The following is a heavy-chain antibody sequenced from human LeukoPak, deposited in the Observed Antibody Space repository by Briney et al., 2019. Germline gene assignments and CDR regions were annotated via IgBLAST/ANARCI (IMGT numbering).Heavy chain of an antibody. D-gene: IGHD3-22*01. CDR2: LYSGGNI. J-gene: IGHJ1*01. CDR1: GFIVTNNS. Sequence: GGSLRLSCAASGFIVTNNSMSWVHHAPGKGLEWVSVLYSGGNIYYADSVKGRFIISRDNSKNTLFLQMHSLRAEDTAVYYCAREYYDSTGYGAEYFQHWGQGTLVTVSS. CDR3: AREYYDSTGYGAEYFQH. V-gene: IGHV3-53*01.